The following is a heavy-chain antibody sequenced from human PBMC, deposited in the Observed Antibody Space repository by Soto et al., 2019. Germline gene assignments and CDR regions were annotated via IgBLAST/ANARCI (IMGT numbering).Heavy chain of an antibody. CDR3: AKDRGLADPHYYGLDV. J-gene: IGHJ6*02. V-gene: IGHV3-30*18. D-gene: IGHD3-10*01. Sequence: QVQLVESGGGVVQPRRSLRLPCAASGFAFGTYGMHWVRQAPGKGLEWVAVTSYDGSKKYYADSVKGRFTISRDNSNNTVYLQMNSLRLEDTAIYYCAKDRGLADPHYYGLDVWGQGTTVAVSS. CDR1: GFAFGTYG. CDR2: TSYDGSKK.